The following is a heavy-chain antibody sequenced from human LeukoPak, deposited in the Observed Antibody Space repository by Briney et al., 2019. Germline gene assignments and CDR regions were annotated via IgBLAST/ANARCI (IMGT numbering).Heavy chain of an antibody. Sequence: SETLSLTCAVSGDSISSSNWWNWVRQPPGKGLEWIGEIYHSGSTHYNPSLKSRITISIDTSKNQFSLKLNSVTTADTAVYYCARAGRRYYDSSGYYFDYWGQGTLVTVSS. J-gene: IGHJ4*02. V-gene: IGHV4-4*02. CDR2: IYHSGST. D-gene: IGHD3-22*01. CDR1: GDSISSSNW. CDR3: ARAGRRYYDSSGYYFDY.